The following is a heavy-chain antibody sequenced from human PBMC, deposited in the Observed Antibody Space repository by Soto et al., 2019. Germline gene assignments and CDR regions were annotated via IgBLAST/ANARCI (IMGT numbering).Heavy chain of an antibody. Sequence: QVQLVQSGAEVKKPGASVKVSCKASGYTFTSYDISWVRQATGQGLEWMGWINPNSGNTGYAQKFQGRVTMTNNTSISTSEMELSRMRADAAVVYCATRTLYGDHVDYWGQGTLVTVSS. D-gene: IGHD4-17*01. V-gene: IGHV1-8*02. CDR1: GYTFTSYD. J-gene: IGHJ4*02. CDR2: INPNSGNT. CDR3: TRTLYGDHVDY.